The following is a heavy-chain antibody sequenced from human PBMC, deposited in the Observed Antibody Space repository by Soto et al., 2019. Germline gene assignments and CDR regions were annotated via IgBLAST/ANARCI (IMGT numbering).Heavy chain of an antibody. D-gene: IGHD3-22*01. V-gene: IGHV4-39*01. CDR1: GGSISSSSYY. J-gene: IGHJ2*01. CDR2: IYYSGST. Sequence: QLQLQESGPGLVKPSETLSLTCTVSGGSISSSSYYWGWIRQPPGKGLEWIGSIYYSGSTYYNPSLKSRVTISVDTSKNQFSLKLSSVTAADTAVYYCARHSEVVPFDLWGRGTLVTVSS. CDR3: ARHSEVVPFDL.